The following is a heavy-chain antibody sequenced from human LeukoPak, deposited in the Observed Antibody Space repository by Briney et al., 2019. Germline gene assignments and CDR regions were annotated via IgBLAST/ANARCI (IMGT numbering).Heavy chain of an antibody. CDR1: GFTFSNAW. CDR3: TTGRVIVVVPAAIPDY. D-gene: IGHD2-2*01. J-gene: IGHJ4*02. Sequence: PGGSLRLSCAASGFTFSNAWMNWVRQAPGKGLEWVGRIKSKTDGGTTDYAAPVKGRFTISRDDSKDTLYLQMNSLKTEDTAVYYCTTGRVIVVVPAAIPDYWGQGTLVTVSS. CDR2: IKSKTDGGTT. V-gene: IGHV3-15*07.